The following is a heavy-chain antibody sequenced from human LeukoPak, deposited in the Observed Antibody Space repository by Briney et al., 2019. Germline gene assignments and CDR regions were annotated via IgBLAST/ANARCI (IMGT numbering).Heavy chain of an antibody. V-gene: IGHV1-18*01. CDR1: GYTFTSYG. CDR2: ISAYNGNT. D-gene: IGHD3-22*01. CDR3: ARGPQYYYDSSGTPHLDY. Sequence: ASVKVSCKASGYTFTSYGISWVRQAPGQGLEWMGWISAYNGNTNYAQKPQGRVTMTTDTSTSTAYMELRSLRSDDTAVYYCARGPQYYYDSSGTPHLDYWGQGTLVTVSS. J-gene: IGHJ4*02.